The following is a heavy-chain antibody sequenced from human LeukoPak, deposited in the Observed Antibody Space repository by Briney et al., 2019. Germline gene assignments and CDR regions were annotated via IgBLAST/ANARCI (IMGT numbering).Heavy chain of an antibody. CDR2: INPSGGST. CDR1: GYTFTSYG. CDR3: AREPTTTMREIGMAAAGTIWFDP. J-gene: IGHJ5*02. V-gene: IGHV1-46*01. D-gene: IGHD6-13*01. Sequence: GASVKVSCKASGYTFTSYGISWVRQAPGQGLEWMGIINPSGGSTSYAQKFQGRVTMTRDTSTSTVYMELSSLRSEDTAVYYCAREPTTTMREIGMAAAGTIWFDPWGQGTLVTVSS.